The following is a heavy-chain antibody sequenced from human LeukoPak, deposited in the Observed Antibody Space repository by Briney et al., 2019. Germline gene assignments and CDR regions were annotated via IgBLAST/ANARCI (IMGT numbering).Heavy chain of an antibody. CDR2: IKQDGSKQ. J-gene: IGHJ4*02. Sequence: AGGSLRLSCAASGFTFSRYGMIWVRQAPGKGLEWVGNIKQDGSKQYHVDSLKGRFTISRDNAKNSLYLQMNSLRAEDTAVYYCARDGHATGSHDYWGQGTLVTVSS. V-gene: IGHV3-7*04. D-gene: IGHD3-10*01. CDR1: GFTFSRYG. CDR3: ARDGHATGSHDY.